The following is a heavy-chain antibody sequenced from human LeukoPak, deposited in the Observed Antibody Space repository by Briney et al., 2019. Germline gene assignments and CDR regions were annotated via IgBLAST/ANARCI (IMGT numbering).Heavy chain of an antibody. V-gene: IGHV3-21*01. Sequence: GGSLRLSCTASGFTFSSYSMNWVRQAPGKGLEWVSSISSSSSYIYYADSVKGRFTISRDNAKNSLYLQMNSLRAEDTAVYYCARYSTSSGWIDPWGQGTLVTVSS. D-gene: IGHD6-6*01. CDR3: ARYSTSSGWIDP. J-gene: IGHJ5*02. CDR2: ISSSSSYI. CDR1: GFTFSSYS.